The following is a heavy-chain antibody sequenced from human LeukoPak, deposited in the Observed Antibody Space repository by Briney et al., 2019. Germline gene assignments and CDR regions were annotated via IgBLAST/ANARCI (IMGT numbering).Heavy chain of an antibody. CDR2: INHSGST. V-gene: IGHV4-34*01. CDR3: ARESGSYYSYYGMDV. Sequence: GSLRLSCAASGFTFSSYGMHWIRQPPGKGMEWIGEINHSGSTNYNPSLKSRVTISVDKSKNQFSLKLSSVTAADTAVYYCARESGSYYSYYGMDVWGQGTTVTVSS. J-gene: IGHJ6*02. CDR1: GFTFSSYG.